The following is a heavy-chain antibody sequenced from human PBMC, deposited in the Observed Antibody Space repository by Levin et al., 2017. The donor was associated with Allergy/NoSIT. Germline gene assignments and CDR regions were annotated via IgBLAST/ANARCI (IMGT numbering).Heavy chain of an antibody. J-gene: IGHJ4*02. Sequence: PSETLSLTCTVSGGSISSSSYYWGWIRQPPGKGLEWIGSIYYSGSTYYNPSLKSRVTISVDTSKNQFSLKLSSVTAADTAVYYCARHVDDFWSGYYDYWGQGTLVTVSS. V-gene: IGHV4-39*01. CDR1: GGSISSSSYY. D-gene: IGHD3-3*01. CDR3: ARHVDDFWSGYYDY. CDR2: IYYSGST.